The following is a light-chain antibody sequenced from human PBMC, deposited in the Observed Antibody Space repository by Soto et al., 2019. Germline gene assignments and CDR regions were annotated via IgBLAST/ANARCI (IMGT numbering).Light chain of an antibody. CDR3: QSYASSLSGVV. Sequence: QSVLTQPPSVSGAPGQRVTISCTGSSSNIGAGYDVHWYRHLPGTAPKLLIYGNSNRPSGVPDRFSGSKSGTSASLAITGLQAKDEADYYCQSYASSLSGVVFGGGTKLTVL. CDR1: SSNIGAGYD. CDR2: GNS. J-gene: IGLJ2*01. V-gene: IGLV1-40*01.